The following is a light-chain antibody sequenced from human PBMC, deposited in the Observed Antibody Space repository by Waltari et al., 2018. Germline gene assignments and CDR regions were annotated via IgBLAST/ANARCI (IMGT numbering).Light chain of an antibody. J-gene: IGLJ1*01. V-gene: IGLV2-23*01. Sequence: QSALTQPASVSGSPGQSITISCTGTSSDVGGYNLVSWYQQHPDKAPKLMIYEGSQRPSGVSNRFSGSKSGNTASLTISGLQAEDEADYYCCSYAGSSTYVFGTGTKVAVL. CDR3: CSYAGSSTYV. CDR1: SSDVGGYNL. CDR2: EGS.